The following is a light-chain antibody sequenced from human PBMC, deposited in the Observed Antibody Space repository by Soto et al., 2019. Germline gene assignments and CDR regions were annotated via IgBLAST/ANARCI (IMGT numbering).Light chain of an antibody. J-gene: IGKJ2*01. Sequence: ENVLTQSPGTLSLSPGERATLSCRASQSVDSNYLAWYQHKPGQTPRLLLYGTSTRATGIPERFSGSGSGTDFTLAINGLEPEDFAVYYCQQYGSSVYTFGQGTKLEIK. V-gene: IGKV3-20*01. CDR2: GTS. CDR1: QSVDSNY. CDR3: QQYGSSVYT.